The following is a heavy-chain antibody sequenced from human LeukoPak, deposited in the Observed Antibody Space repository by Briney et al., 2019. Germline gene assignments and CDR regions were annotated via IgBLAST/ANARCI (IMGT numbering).Heavy chain of an antibody. V-gene: IGHV3-48*04. J-gene: IGHJ4*02. CDR1: GFTFSDYT. CDR3: AKDVSAGSWGGDY. D-gene: IGHD6-13*01. Sequence: PGGSLRLSCAASGFTFSDYTMNWVRQAPGKGLEWVSYIDLSGSVLYYVDSVKGRFTISRDNAKNSLYLQMNSLRAEDTAVYYCAKDVSAGSWGGDYWGQGTLVTVSS. CDR2: IDLSGSVL.